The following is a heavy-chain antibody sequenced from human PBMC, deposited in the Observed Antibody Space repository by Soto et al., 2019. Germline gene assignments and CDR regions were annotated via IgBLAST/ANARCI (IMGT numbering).Heavy chain of an antibody. Sequence: ASVKVSCKASGYTFTSYGISWVRQAPGQGLEWMGWISAYNGNTNYAQKLQGRVTMTTDTSTSTAYMELRSLRSDDTAVYYCARAVVTAAIPLLYYYYYGMDVWGQGTTVTVSS. CDR1: GYTFTSYG. V-gene: IGHV1-18*01. CDR2: ISAYNGNT. CDR3: ARAVVTAAIPLLYYYYYGMDV. J-gene: IGHJ6*02. D-gene: IGHD2-2*02.